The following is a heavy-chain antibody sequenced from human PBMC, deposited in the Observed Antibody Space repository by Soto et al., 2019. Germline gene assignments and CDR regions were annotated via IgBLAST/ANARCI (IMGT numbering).Heavy chain of an antibody. CDR3: AREPIVGATNYFDY. CDR2: IYYSGST. V-gene: IGHV4-59*01. J-gene: IGHJ4*02. Sequence: SETLSLTCTVSGGSISSYYWSWIRQPPGKGLEWIGYIYYSGSTNYNPSLKSRVTISVDTSKNQFSLKLSSVTAADTAVYYCAREPIVGATNYFDYWGQGTLVTVS. D-gene: IGHD1-26*01. CDR1: GGSISSYY.